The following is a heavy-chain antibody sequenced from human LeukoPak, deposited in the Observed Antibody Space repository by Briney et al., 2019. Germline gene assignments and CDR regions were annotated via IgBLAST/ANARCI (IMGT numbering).Heavy chain of an antibody. CDR1: GGSFSGYY. D-gene: IGHD2-2*01. CDR2: INHSGST. Sequence: SETLSLTCAVYGGSFSGYYWSWIRQPPGKGLEWIGVINHSGSTNYNPSLKSRVTISVDTSKNQFSLKLSSVTAADTAVYYCARALGYCSSTSCYEGPLAFDIWGQGTMVTVSS. CDR3: ARALGYCSSTSCYEGPLAFDI. V-gene: IGHV4-34*01. J-gene: IGHJ3*02.